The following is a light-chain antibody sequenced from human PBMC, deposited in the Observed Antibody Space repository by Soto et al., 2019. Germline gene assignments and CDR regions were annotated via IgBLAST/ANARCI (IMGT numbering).Light chain of an antibody. Sequence: EIVITHSPDTLSFSPGERATLSCRASQSVSIDLAWYQQTPGQAPRLLIYGASTRATGVPPTFSGSASGTEFTLTISSLQSEDFTVYYCQQYNKWPLTFGQGTKVDI. CDR2: GAS. CDR3: QQYNKWPLT. CDR1: QSVSID. V-gene: IGKV3-15*01. J-gene: IGKJ1*01.